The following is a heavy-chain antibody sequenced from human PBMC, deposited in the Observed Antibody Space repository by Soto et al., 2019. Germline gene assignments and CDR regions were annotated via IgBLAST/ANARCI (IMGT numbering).Heavy chain of an antibody. CDR2: IYPGDSDT. V-gene: IGHV5-51*01. CDR1: GYNFINYL. Sequence: PGESLKSSCKGSGYNFINYLIAWVRQIPGKGLEWMGIIYPGDSDTRYSPSFQGQVTISADKSISTAFLQWSSLKPSDTAIYYCAKDVLPGGGTIHGMAVWAQGTTVTVSS. J-gene: IGHJ6*02. CDR3: AKDVLPGGGTIHGMAV. D-gene: IGHD1-7*01.